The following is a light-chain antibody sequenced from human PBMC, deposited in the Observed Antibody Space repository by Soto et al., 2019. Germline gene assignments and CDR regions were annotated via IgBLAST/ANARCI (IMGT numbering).Light chain of an antibody. V-gene: IGLV2-14*01. J-gene: IGLJ1*01. CDR1: SSDVGGYNY. CDR3: SSYTSSSTLNYV. CDR2: DVS. Sequence: QSVLTQPASVSGSPGQSITISCTGTSSDVGGYNYVSWYQQHPGKAPKLMIYDVSNRPSGVSNRFSGSKSGNTASLTISGLQAEDEADYYFSSYTSSSTLNYVFGTGTKLTVL.